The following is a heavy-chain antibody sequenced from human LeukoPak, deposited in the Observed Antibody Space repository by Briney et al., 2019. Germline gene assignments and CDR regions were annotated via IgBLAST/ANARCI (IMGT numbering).Heavy chain of an antibody. Sequence: GESLRISCKGSGYSSTSYWIGWVRQMPGKGLEWMGIIYPGDSDTRYSPSLQGQVTFSADKSINTAYLQWSNLKASDTAMYYCARHKQPLGANDYWGQGTLVTVSS. J-gene: IGHJ4*02. CDR2: IYPGDSDT. CDR1: GYSSTSYW. D-gene: IGHD4/OR15-4a*01. CDR3: ARHKQPLGANDY. V-gene: IGHV5-51*01.